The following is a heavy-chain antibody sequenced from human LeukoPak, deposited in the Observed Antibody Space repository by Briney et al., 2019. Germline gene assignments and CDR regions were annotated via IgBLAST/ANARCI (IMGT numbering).Heavy chain of an antibody. CDR1: GFTFDDYA. CDR2: ISWNSGSI. Sequence: GGSLRLSCAASGFTFDDYAMHWVRQAPGKGLEGVSGISWNSGSIGYADSVKGRFTISRDNAKNSLYLQMNSLRAEDTAVYYCAKDIGDYGGAFDYWGQGTLITVSS. D-gene: IGHD4-17*01. V-gene: IGHV3-9*01. J-gene: IGHJ4*02. CDR3: AKDIGDYGGAFDY.